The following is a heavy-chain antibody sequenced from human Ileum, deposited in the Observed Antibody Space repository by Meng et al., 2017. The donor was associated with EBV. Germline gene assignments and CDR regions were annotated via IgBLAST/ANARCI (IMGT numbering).Heavy chain of an antibody. D-gene: IGHD4-17*01. V-gene: IGHV4-39*01. CDR3: AMGPDYAKTGY. CDR1: GGSISSSNCC. Sequence: HLLLHEAGPGLVTPSETLSLTFGVSGGSISSSNCCWDCIRHPPGKGLEWIQSICYTDYTYYNPSLKSRVTISADKSKNQFSLRLNSLTAADTAVYYCAMGPDYAKTGYWGQGTLVTVSS. J-gene: IGHJ4*02. CDR2: ICYTDYT.